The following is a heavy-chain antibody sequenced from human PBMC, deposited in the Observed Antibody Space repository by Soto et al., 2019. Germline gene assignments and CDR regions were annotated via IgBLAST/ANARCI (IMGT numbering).Heavy chain of an antibody. Sequence: GASVNVSCKASGYTLTSYYMHWVRQAPGQGLEWMGIINPSGGSTSYAQKFQGRVTMTRDTSTSTVYMELSSLRSEDTAVYYCARAKAIAARSVYFDYWGQGTQVTVSS. D-gene: IGHD6-6*01. CDR3: ARAKAIAARSVYFDY. V-gene: IGHV1-46*01. J-gene: IGHJ4*02. CDR2: INPSGGST. CDR1: GYTLTSYY.